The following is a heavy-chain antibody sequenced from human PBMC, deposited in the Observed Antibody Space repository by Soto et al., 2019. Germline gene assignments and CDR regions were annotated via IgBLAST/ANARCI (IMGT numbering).Heavy chain of an antibody. Sequence: QVQLVESGGGVVQPGRSLRLSCAASGFTFSSYGMHWVRQAPGKGLEWVAVISYDGSNKYYADSVKGRFTISRDNSKNTLYLQMNSLRAEDTAVYYCAKSLAEYQPLLSQAVATYYYWGQGTLVTVSS. J-gene: IGHJ4*02. CDR1: GFTFSSYG. CDR3: AKSLAEYQPLLSQAVATYYY. D-gene: IGHD2-21*02. CDR2: ISYDGSNK. V-gene: IGHV3-30*18.